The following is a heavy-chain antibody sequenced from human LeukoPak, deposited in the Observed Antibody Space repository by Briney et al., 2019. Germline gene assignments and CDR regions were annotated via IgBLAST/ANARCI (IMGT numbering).Heavy chain of an antibody. CDR1: EFTFSSYA. V-gene: IGHV3-23*01. Sequence: GGSLRLSCAASEFTFSSYAMSWVRQAPGKGLEWVSGISGSGGSTYYADSVKGRFTISRDNSKNTLYLQMNSLRAEDTAVYYCAKEGYRYGERSYYFDYWGQGTLVTVSS. CDR3: AKEGYRYGERSYYFDY. D-gene: IGHD5-18*01. CDR2: ISGSGGST. J-gene: IGHJ4*02.